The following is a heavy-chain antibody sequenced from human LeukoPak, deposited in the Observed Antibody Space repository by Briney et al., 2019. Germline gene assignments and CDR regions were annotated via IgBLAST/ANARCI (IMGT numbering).Heavy chain of an antibody. D-gene: IGHD6-13*01. CDR2: IYHNGGT. J-gene: IGHJ4*02. CDR3: ARGIAAAGTRHFDY. Sequence: SETLSLTCSVSGGSISNYYWSWIRQPPGKGLEWIGYIYHNGGTNYNPSLKSRVTISVDTSKNQFSLKLSSVTAADTAVYYCARGIAAAGTRHFDYWGQGTLVTVSS. V-gene: IGHV4-4*09. CDR1: GGSISNYY.